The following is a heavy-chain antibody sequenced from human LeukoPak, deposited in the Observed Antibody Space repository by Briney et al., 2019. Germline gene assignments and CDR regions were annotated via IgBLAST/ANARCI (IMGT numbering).Heavy chain of an antibody. CDR2: IWFDGKNT. D-gene: IGHD6-19*01. CDR3: TRDPPSSGWSFDH. Sequence: GGSLRLSCAASGFTFSSYAMHWVRQAPAKGLEWVAMIWFDGKNTHYVDSVKGRFTISRDNSKNTVDLRMNSLRAEDTAVYYCTRDPPSSGWSFDHWGQGTLVTVSS. V-gene: IGHV3-33*08. CDR1: GFTFSSYA. J-gene: IGHJ4*02.